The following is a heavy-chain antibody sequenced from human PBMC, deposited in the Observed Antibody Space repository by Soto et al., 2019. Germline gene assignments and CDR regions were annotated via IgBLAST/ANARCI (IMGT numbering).Heavy chain of an antibody. CDR2: ISYDGRDY. J-gene: IGHJ4*02. Sequence: GGSLRLSCAASEFSIRNFWINWVRQAPGKGLEWVAVISYDGRDYYYADSVKGRFTISRDNSKNTLFLQMNSLRAEDTAVYYCAKDSDMIESDYYFDYWGQGTLVTVS. CDR3: AKDSDMIESDYYFDY. CDR1: EFSIRNFW. V-gene: IGHV3-30*18. D-gene: IGHD3-22*01.